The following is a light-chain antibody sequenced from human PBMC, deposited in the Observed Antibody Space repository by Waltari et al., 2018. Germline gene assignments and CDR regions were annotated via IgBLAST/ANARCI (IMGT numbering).Light chain of an antibody. Sequence: DIQITQTPPSLSASVGDKVTITCRASQTIRSNLNWYQQKAGKAPKLLMYAASSLQSGVPSRFSGSGSGTDFTLTISSLQPEDFATYYCQQSYSTPLTFGGGTKVEIK. CDR1: QTIRSN. V-gene: IGKV1-39*01. J-gene: IGKJ4*01. CDR3: QQSYSTPLT. CDR2: AAS.